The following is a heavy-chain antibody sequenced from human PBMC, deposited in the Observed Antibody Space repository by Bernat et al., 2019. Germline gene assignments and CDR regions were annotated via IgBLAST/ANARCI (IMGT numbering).Heavy chain of an antibody. Sequence: QVQLVESGGGVVQPGRSLRLSCEASKFTFSSYGMHWVRQAPGKGLEWVAVIWHDGSNENYADSVKGRFTISRDNSKNTLYLQMNGLRAEDAAVYYCARVSLYGAPASAMDVRGQGTTVTVSS. D-gene: IGHD4-17*01. V-gene: IGHV3-33*01. CDR2: IWHDGSNE. J-gene: IGHJ6*02. CDR1: KFTFSSYG. CDR3: ARVSLYGAPASAMDV.